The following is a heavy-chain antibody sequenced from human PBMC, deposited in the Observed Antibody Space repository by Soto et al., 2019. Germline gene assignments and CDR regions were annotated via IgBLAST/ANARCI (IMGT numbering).Heavy chain of an antibody. Sequence: QVQLVESGGGVVQPGRSLRLSCAASGFTFSSYGMHWVRQAPGKGLEWVAVISYDGSNKYYADSVKGRFTISRDNSKNTLYLQMNSLRAEDTAVYYCAKDQMYQLLINYFDYWGQGTLVTVSS. J-gene: IGHJ4*02. CDR2: ISYDGSNK. D-gene: IGHD2-2*01. V-gene: IGHV3-30*18. CDR1: GFTFSSYG. CDR3: AKDQMYQLLINYFDY.